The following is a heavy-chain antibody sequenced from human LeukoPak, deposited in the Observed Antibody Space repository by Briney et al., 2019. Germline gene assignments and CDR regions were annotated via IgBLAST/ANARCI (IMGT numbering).Heavy chain of an antibody. CDR2: ISSTSNYM. V-gene: IGHV3-21*01. J-gene: IGHJ4*02. CDR3: ARGLRYYDSSGYYYEGH. CDR1: GFTFSTYS. D-gene: IGHD3-22*01. Sequence: GGSLRLSCAASGFTFSTYSMNWVRQAPGKGLEWVSSISSTSNYMYYADSVKGRFTISRDNAKNTLYLQMNSLRAEDTAVYFCARGLRYYDSSGYYYEGHWGQGILVTVSP.